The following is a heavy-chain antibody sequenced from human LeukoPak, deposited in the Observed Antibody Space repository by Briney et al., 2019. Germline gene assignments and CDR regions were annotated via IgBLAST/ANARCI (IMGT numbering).Heavy chain of an antibody. V-gene: IGHV1-18*01. Sequence: ASVKVSCKASGYTLTSYGISCVRQAPGQGLEWMGWISAYNGNTNYAQKLQGRVTMTTDTSTSTAYMELRSLRSDDTAVYYCARDEDTYYYYYGMDVWAKGPRSPSP. CDR2: ISAYNGNT. CDR3: ARDEDTYYYYYGMDV. CDR1: GYTLTSYG. J-gene: IGHJ6*02.